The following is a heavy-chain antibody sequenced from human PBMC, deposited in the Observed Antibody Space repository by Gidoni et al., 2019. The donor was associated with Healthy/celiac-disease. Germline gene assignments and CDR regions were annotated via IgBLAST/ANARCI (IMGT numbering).Heavy chain of an antibody. D-gene: IGHD3-3*02. CDR2: FDPEDGET. V-gene: IGHV1-24*01. CDR3: ATVLEETPYFDY. J-gene: IGHJ4*02. Sequence: QVQLVQSGPEVKKPGASVKVSCKVSGYTLTELSMHWVRQAPGKGLEWMGGFDPEDGETIYAQKFQGRVTMTEDTATDTAYMELSSLRSEDTAVYYCATVLEETPYFDYWGQGTLVTASS. CDR1: GYTLTELS.